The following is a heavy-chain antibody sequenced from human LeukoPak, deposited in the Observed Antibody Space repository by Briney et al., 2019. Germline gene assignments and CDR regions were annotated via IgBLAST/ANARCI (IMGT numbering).Heavy chain of an antibody. V-gene: IGHV4-34*01. J-gene: IGHJ4*02. CDR3: ARKKGSRTYFDY. CDR1: GGSFSGYY. Sequence: SETLSLTCAVYGGSFSGYYWSWIRQPPGKGLEWIGEINHSGSTNYNPSLKSRVTISVDTSKNQFSLKLSSVTAADTAVYYCARKKGSRTYFDYWGQGTPVTVSS. CDR2: INHSGST.